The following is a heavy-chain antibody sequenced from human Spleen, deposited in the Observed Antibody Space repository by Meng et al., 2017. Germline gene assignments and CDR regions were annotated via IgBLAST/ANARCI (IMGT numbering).Heavy chain of an antibody. J-gene: IGHJ3*02. Sequence: SVKVSCKVSGGTFSSYTISWVRQAPGQGLEWMGGIIPVFVSPIYARKFQGRVTITTDESTSTAYMELSSLRSEDTAVYYCARDLTTFTMIGAFEIWGQGTMVTVSS. CDR1: GGTFSSYT. V-gene: IGHV1-69*05. D-gene: IGHD3-10*02. CDR3: ARDLTTFTMIGAFEI. CDR2: IIPVFVSP.